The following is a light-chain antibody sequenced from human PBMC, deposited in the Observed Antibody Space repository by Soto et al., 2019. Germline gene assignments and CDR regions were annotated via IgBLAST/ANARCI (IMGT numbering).Light chain of an antibody. CDR3: MQATQFPLT. J-gene: IGKJ4*01. Sequence: DIVMTQTPLSSPVTLGQPASISCRSSQSLEHSDGNTYLSWLQQRPGQPPRLLIYQITKRFSGVTDRFSGSGAGTDFTLKISRVEAEDVGVYYCMQATQFPLTFGGGTKVEIK. CDR1: QSLEHSDGNTY. V-gene: IGKV2-24*01. CDR2: QIT.